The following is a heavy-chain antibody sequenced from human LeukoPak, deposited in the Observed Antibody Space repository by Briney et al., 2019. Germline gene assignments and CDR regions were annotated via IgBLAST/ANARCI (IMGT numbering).Heavy chain of an antibody. V-gene: IGHV3-53*01. Sequence: PGGSLRLSCAASGFTVSSAYMSWVRQAPGKGLEWVSVIYSGGNIYYADSVKGRFTISRDNSKNTPYLQMNSLRVEDTAVYYCARGKSQLLSFDYWGQGTLVTVSS. CDR2: IYSGGNI. J-gene: IGHJ4*02. CDR3: ARGKSQLLSFDY. D-gene: IGHD2-2*01. CDR1: GFTVSSAY.